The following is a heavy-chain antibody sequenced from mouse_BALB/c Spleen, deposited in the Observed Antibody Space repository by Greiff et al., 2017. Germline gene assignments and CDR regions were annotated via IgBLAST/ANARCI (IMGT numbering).Heavy chain of an antibody. D-gene: IGHD1-1*01. CDR3: ATTTVVGGAMDY. CDR1: GFTFSSFG. Sequence: EVKVVESGGGLVQPGGSRKLSCAASGFTFSSFGMHWVRQAPEKGLEWVAYISSGSSTIYYADTVKGRFTISRDNPKNTLFLQMTSLRSEDTAMYYCATTTVVGGAMDYWGQGTSVTVSS. V-gene: IGHV5-17*02. J-gene: IGHJ4*01. CDR2: ISSGSSTI.